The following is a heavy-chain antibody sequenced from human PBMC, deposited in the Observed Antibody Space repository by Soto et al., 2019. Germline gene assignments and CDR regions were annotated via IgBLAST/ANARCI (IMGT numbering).Heavy chain of an antibody. Sequence: QVQLVESGGGVVQPGRSLRLSCAASGFTFSGYTMNWVRQAPGKGLEWVAIIKHDGSDEHYADSVKGRFTVSRDNSKNTPSLQINSLTPKDTALYNCGRIGRGFSYGNGFEDWGQGTLVTVSS. CDR3: GRIGRGFSYGNGFED. V-gene: IGHV3-30-3*01. CDR2: IKHDGSDE. D-gene: IGHD5-18*01. CDR1: GFTFSGYT. J-gene: IGHJ4*02.